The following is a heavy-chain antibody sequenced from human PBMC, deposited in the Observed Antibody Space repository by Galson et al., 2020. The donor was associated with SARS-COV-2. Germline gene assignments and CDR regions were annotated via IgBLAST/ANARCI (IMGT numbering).Heavy chain of an antibody. CDR1: GFTVGSRW. V-gene: IGHV3-53*01. CDR2: IDAAGNP. Sequence: GGSLRLSCAASGFTVGSRWISWVRRAPGKGLECVSLIDAAGNPFYADSIKGRFTISRDNSRNIVFLQMTSLRAVDTAVYYCLREGDTIYPDYWGPGTLVTVSS. J-gene: IGHJ4*02. D-gene: IGHD3-10*01. CDR3: LREGDTIYPDY.